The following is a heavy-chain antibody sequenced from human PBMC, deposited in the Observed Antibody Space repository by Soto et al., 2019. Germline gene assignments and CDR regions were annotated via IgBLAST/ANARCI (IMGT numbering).Heavy chain of an antibody. CDR3: AKEIRSSGGRSPFDL. D-gene: IGHD2-15*01. J-gene: IGHJ5*02. V-gene: IGHV3-23*01. Sequence: EVQLLESGGGLVQPGGSLRLSCEASGFAFGTYVMSWVRQAPGKGLEWVSAISGRVHSTYYADSVKGRFTISRDNAKNTLYLQMTSLRAEDTAVYYCAKEIRSSGGRSPFDLWGQGTLVTVSS. CDR1: GFAFGTYV. CDR2: ISGRVHST.